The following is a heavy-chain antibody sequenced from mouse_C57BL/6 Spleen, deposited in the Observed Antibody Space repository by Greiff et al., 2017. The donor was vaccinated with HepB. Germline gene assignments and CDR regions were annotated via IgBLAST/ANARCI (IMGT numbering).Heavy chain of an antibody. V-gene: IGHV2-9-1*01. J-gene: IGHJ1*03. Sequence: QVQLQQSGPGLVAPSQSLSITCTVSGFSLTSYAISWVRQPPGKGLEWLGVIWTGGGTNYNSALKSRLSISKDNYKSQVFLKMNSLQTDDTARYYCARNYYGSSYWYFDVWGTGTTVTVSS. CDR3: ARNYYGSSYWYFDV. D-gene: IGHD1-1*01. CDR2: IWTGGGT. CDR1: GFSLTSYA.